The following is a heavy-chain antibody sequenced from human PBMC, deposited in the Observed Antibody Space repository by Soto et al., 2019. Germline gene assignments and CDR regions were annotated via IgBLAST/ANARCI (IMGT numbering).Heavy chain of an antibody. CDR1: GGSISSGGYS. CDR2: IYHSGST. Sequence: QLQLQESGSGLVKPSRTLSLTCAVSGGSISSGGYSWSWIRQPPGKGLEWIGYIYHSGSTYYNPSLKSRVTISVDRSKNQFSLKLSSVTAADTAVYYCASLRSGWGIEYWGQGTLVTVSS. D-gene: IGHD6-19*01. CDR3: ASLRSGWGIEY. J-gene: IGHJ4*02. V-gene: IGHV4-30-2*01.